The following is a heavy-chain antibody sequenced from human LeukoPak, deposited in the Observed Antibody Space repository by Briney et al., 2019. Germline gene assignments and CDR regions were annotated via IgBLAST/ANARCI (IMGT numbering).Heavy chain of an antibody. CDR3: EREESGGYFDY. D-gene: IGHD2-8*02. Sequence: ASVTVTCKASGFTFTNYYMHWVRQAPGQGLEWMGLISPTGSSTNYAQKFRGRVTMTRDTSTTTVYMELSSLRSEDTAVYYCEREESGGYFDYWGQGTLVTVSS. CDR1: GFTFTNYY. V-gene: IGHV1-46*01. J-gene: IGHJ4*02. CDR2: ISPTGSST.